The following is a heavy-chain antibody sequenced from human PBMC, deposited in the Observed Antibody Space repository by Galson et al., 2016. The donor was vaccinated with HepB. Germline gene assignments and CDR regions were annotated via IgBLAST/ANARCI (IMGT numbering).Heavy chain of an antibody. Sequence: SLRLSCAASGFTFTNYAMNWVRQSPGKGLEWVSGISGSNSSTFYADSVKGRFTISRDNSKNTVFLQMDSLRAEDTAVYYCGTVFEYWGQGSRVTVSS. J-gene: IGHJ4*02. CDR3: GTVFEY. CDR1: GFTFTNYA. V-gene: IGHV3-23*01. D-gene: IGHD1-14*01. CDR2: ISGSNSST.